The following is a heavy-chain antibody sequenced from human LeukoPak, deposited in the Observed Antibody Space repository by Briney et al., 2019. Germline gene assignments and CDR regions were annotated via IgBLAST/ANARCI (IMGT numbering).Heavy chain of an antibody. CDR3: ARLLAYSSELDY. Sequence: SETLSLTCTVSVYSISSGYYWGWIRQPPGKGLEWIGSIHHGGTTYYNPSLKSPVTISVDTSKNQFSLKLSSVTAADTAVYYCARLLAYSSELDYWGQGTLVTVSS. CDR1: VYSISSGYY. D-gene: IGHD6-25*01. J-gene: IGHJ4*02. V-gene: IGHV4-38-2*02. CDR2: IHHGGTT.